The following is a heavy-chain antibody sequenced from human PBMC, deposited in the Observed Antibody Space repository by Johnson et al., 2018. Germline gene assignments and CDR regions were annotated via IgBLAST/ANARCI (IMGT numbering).Heavy chain of an antibody. CDR2: IKQDGSEK. V-gene: IGHV3-7*01. CDR3: ARVNGHAFEI. D-gene: IGHD2-8*01. Sequence: VQLVQSGGGLVQPGGSLRLSCAASEFTFSSYWMTWVRQAPGKGLEWVANIKQDGSEKYYVDSVKGRFSVSRDNANNSLYLQMDSLRGEDTAVYYCARVNGHAFEIWGQGTMVTVSS. J-gene: IGHJ3*02. CDR1: EFTFSSYW.